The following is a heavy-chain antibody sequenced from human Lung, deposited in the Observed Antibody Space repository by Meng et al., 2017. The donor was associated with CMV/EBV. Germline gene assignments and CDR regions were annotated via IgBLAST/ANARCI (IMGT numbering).Heavy chain of an antibody. V-gene: IGHV4-59*01. CDR2: IYYSGST. Sequence: SQXXSLTXTVSGGSISSYYWSWIRQPPGKGLEDIGYIYYSGSTSYNAALKSRVTISVDTSKNQFSLKLSSVTDADTAVYYCARHGSGSYFYGIDDGGQGTTVTVSS. CDR3: ARHGSGSYFYGIDD. CDR1: GGSISSYY. D-gene: IGHD3-10*01. J-gene: IGHJ6*02.